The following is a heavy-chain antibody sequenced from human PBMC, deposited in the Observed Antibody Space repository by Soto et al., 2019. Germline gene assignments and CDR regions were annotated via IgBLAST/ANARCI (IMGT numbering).Heavy chain of an antibody. D-gene: IGHD3-9*01. CDR3: ARNNYDILTVRNWFDP. CDR2: IYYSGST. Sequence: SETLSLTCTVSGGSISSVGYYWSWIRQQQRKGLEWIGYIYYSGSTYYNPSLKSRVTISVDTSKNQFSLKLSSVTAADTAVYYCARNNYDILTVRNWFDPWGQGTLVTVSS. V-gene: IGHV4-31*03. J-gene: IGHJ5*02. CDR1: GGSISSVGYY.